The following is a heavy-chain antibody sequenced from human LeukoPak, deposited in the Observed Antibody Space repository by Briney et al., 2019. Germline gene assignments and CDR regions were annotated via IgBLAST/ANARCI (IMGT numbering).Heavy chain of an antibody. CDR2: IYYSGST. CDR1: GGSISSSSYY. J-gene: IGHJ5*02. CDR3: ARDNGDYKRSWFDP. V-gene: IGHV4-39*07. D-gene: IGHD4-17*01. Sequence: SETLSLTCTVSGGSISSSSYYWGWIRQPPGKGLEWIGNIYYSGSTYYNPSLESRVTMSLDTSKNQFSLKLSSVTAADTAVYYCARDNGDYKRSWFDPWGQGTLVTVSS.